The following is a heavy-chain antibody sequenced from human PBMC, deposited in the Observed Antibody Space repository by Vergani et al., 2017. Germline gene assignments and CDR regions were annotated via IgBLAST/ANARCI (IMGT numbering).Heavy chain of an antibody. Sequence: QVQLVQSGAEVKKPGSSVKVSCKASGGTFSSYAISWVRQAPGQGLEWMGGIIPIFGTANYAQKFQGRVTITADESTSTAYMELSSLRSEDTAVYYCASETGAPRQWLVPWWFDPWGQGSLVTVSS. CDR3: ASETGAPRQWLVPWWFDP. CDR2: IIPIFGTA. V-gene: IGHV1-69*01. J-gene: IGHJ5*02. CDR1: GGTFSSYA. D-gene: IGHD6-19*01.